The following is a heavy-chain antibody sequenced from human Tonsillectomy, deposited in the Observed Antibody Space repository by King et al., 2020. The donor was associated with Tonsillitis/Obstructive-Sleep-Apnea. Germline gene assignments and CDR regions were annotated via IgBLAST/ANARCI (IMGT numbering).Heavy chain of an antibody. CDR2: ISGGGSNT. CDR1: GFTFRTYA. D-gene: IGHD2-15*01. J-gene: IGHJ4*02. CDR3: AKALLVADTRAFDY. V-gene: IGHV3-23*04. Sequence: VQLVESGGGLVQPGGSLRLSCAVSGFTFRTYAMGWVRQAPEKGLEWVSVISGGGSNTFYADSVKGRFTISRDNSKNTLFLQMNSLRAEDTAVYYCAKALLVADTRAFDYWGQGTLVTVSS.